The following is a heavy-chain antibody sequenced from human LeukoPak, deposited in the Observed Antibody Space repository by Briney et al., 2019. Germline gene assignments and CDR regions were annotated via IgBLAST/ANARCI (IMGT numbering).Heavy chain of an antibody. CDR1: GYTFTSYG. D-gene: IGHD3-10*01. CDR2: ISAYNGNT. Sequence: ASVKVSCKASGYTFTSYGISWVRQAPGQGLEWMGWISAYNGNTNYAPKLQGRVTMTTDTSTSTAYMERGSLRSDDTAVYYCAREGVGEWFGELLVMLDGYYYGMDVWGQGTTVTVSS. CDR3: AREGVGEWFGELLVMLDGYYYGMDV. J-gene: IGHJ6*02. V-gene: IGHV1-18*01.